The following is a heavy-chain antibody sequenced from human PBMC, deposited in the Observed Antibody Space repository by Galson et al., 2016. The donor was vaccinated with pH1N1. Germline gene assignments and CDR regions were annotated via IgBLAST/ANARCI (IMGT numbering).Heavy chain of an antibody. CDR1: GYSFTNYW. D-gene: IGHD2-21*01. V-gene: IGHV5-51*03. CDR3: ARSPADPGYSYYYMDV. J-gene: IGHJ6*03. CDR2: IYPADSDT. Sequence: QSGAEVKKPGDSLKIPCKASGYSFTNYWIGWVRQMPGKGLEWMGIIYPADSDTRYSPSFQGQVTISADKSISTAYLQWNSLRASDTAMYYCARSPADPGYSYYYMDVWGKGTTVSVSS.